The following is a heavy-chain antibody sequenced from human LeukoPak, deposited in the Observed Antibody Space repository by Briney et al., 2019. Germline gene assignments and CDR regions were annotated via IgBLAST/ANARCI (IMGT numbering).Heavy chain of an antibody. CDR2: IWYDGSKK. D-gene: IGHD6-13*01. CDR3: AKKGWLAAAGTLEYFQH. CDR1: GFTFNIYG. V-gene: IGHV3-30*02. Sequence: GGSLRLSCAASGFTFNIYGMHWVRQAPGKGLEWVAFIWYDGSKKYYADSVKGRFTISRDNSKNTLYLQMNSLRAEDTAVYYCAKKGWLAAAGTLEYFQHWGQGTLVTVSS. J-gene: IGHJ1*01.